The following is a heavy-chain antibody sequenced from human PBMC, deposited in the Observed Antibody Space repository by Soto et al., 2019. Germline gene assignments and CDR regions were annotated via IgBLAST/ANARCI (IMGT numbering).Heavy chain of an antibody. CDR2: INRSGGSK. Sequence: EVQLLESGGGLVQPGGSLRLSCAGSGFTFNIYSMSWVRQAPGKGLEWVSAINRSGGSKFYADSVKGRFTISRDNSKNTLYLQMSSLRAEDTAEYYCAKELERNRSSYTLGMDVWGQRATVTVSS. D-gene: IGHD6-13*01. J-gene: IGHJ6*02. CDR1: GFTFNIYS. CDR3: AKELERNRSSYTLGMDV. V-gene: IGHV3-23*01.